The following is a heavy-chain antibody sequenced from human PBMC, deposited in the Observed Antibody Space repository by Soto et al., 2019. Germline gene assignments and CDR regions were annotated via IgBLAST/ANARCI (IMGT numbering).Heavy chain of an antibody. CDR2: IYHTGRT. CDR1: GASILSYY. CDR3: ARGTNWNYHY. D-gene: IGHD1-7*01. J-gene: IGHJ4*02. V-gene: IGHV4-59*01. Sequence: PSETLSITCTVSGASILSYYCTWIRQSPGKGLEWIGYIYHTGRTSYNPSLKSRVTISFDTSKNQFSLKLSSVTAADTAVYYCARGTNWNYHYWGQGTQVT.